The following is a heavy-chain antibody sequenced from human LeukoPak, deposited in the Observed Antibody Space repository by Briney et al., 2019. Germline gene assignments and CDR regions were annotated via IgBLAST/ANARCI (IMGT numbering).Heavy chain of an antibody. CDR2: ISRSASSI. CDR3: ARGRGLAGYFDC. Sequence: GESLRLSCAASGFTFSTYSMNWVRQAPGKGLEWVSSISRSASSIYQADSVKGRFTISRDNAENSLYLQMNSLRAEDTAVYYCARGRGLAGYFDCWGQGILVTVSS. CDR1: GFTFSTYS. V-gene: IGHV3-21*01. J-gene: IGHJ4*02. D-gene: IGHD2-15*01.